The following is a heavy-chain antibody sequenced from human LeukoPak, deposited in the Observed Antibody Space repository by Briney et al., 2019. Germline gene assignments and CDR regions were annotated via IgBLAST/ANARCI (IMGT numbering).Heavy chain of an antibody. CDR2: IYHSGST. V-gene: IGHV4-38-2*02. J-gene: IGHJ4*02. CDR3: ARDYL. CDR1: GYSISSGYY. D-gene: IGHD3-16*02. Sequence: PSETLSLTCTVSGYSISSGYYWGWIRQPPGKGLEWIGSIYHSGSTYYNPSLKSRVTISVDTSKNQFSLKLSSVAAADTAVYYCARDYLWGQGTLVTVSS.